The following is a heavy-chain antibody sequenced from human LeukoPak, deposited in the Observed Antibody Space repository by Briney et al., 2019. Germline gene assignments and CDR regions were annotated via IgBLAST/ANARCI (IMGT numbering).Heavy chain of an antibody. CDR2: INPNSGGT. CDR3: ARADSSSWYNDAGYDY. CDR1: GYTFTGYY. V-gene: IGHV1-2*02. Sequence: ASVKVSCKASGYTFTGYYIHWVRQAPGQGLEWMGWINPNSGGTNYAQKFQRRVTMTRDTSISTAYMELSRLRSDDTAVFYCARADSSSWYNDAGYDYWGQGTLVTVSS. J-gene: IGHJ4*02. D-gene: IGHD6-13*01.